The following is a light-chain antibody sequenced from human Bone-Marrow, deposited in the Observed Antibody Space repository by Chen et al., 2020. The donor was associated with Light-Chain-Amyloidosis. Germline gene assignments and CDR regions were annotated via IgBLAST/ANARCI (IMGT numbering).Light chain of an antibody. CDR3: HQYSSSLPWT. Sequence: EVVLTPSQGTLSLSPGEGATPSCRASRRVSSNNLAWYQHKPGQAPRLLIHGASTRATGIPDRFSGSGSRTDFNLSISRVEPEDFAVYYCHQYSSSLPWTFGPGTKVEIK. J-gene: IGKJ1*01. CDR1: RRVSSNN. V-gene: IGKV3-20*01. CDR2: GAS.